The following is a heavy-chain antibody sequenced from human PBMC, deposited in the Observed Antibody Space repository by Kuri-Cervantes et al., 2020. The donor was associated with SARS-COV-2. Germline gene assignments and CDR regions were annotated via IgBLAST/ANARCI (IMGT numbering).Heavy chain of an antibody. V-gene: IGHV4-38-2*01. CDR1: GYSISSGYY. J-gene: IGHJ4*02. Sequence: ESLKISCAVSGYSISSGYYWGWIRQPPGKGLEWIGSIYHSGSTYYNPSLKSRVTISVDTSRNQFSLKLSSVTAADTAVYYCARGGSSGTLYYWGQGTLVTVSS. CDR3: ARGGSSGTLYY. D-gene: IGHD3-22*01. CDR2: IYHSGST.